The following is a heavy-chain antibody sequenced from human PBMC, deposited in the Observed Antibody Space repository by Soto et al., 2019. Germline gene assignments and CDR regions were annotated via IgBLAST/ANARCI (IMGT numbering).Heavy chain of an antibody. D-gene: IGHD2-8*01. Sequence: QVQLVQSGAEVKKPGSSVKVSCKASGGTFSSYAISWVRQAPGQGLEWMGGIIPIFGTANYAQKFQGRVTITADESTSTAYMELSSLRSEDTAVYYCARVGGYCTNGVCSPVEYYYYGMDVWVQVTTVTVSS. J-gene: IGHJ6*02. V-gene: IGHV1-69*12. CDR2: IIPIFGTA. CDR3: ARVGGYCTNGVCSPVEYYYYGMDV. CDR1: GGTFSSYA.